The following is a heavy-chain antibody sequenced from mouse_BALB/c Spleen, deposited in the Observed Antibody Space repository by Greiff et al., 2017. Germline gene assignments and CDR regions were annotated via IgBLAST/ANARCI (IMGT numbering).Heavy chain of an antibody. CDR1: GFTFSSYT. CDR3: ARHGVTTAPWFAY. Sequence: EVMLVESGGGLVQPGGSLKLSCAASGFTFSSYTMSWVRQTPEKRLEWVAYISNGGGSTYYPDTVKGRFTISRDNAKNTLYLQMSSLKSEDTAMYYCARHGVTTAPWFAYWGQGTLVTVSA. CDR2: ISNGGGST. D-gene: IGHD1-2*01. V-gene: IGHV5-12-2*01. J-gene: IGHJ3*01.